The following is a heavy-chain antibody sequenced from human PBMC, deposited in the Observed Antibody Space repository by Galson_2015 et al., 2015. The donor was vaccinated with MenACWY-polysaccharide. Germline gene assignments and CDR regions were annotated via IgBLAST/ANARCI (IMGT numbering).Heavy chain of an antibody. V-gene: IGHV3-7*01. D-gene: IGHD3-10*01. Sequence: SLRLSCAVSGFTFSSHWMSWVRQAPGKGLEWVANIRQDGSEKYYVDSVKGRFTISRDNAKNSLYLQMNSLRAEDTAVYYCASDVWWGSGSRIDYWGQGTLVTVSS. CDR3: ASDVWWGSGSRIDY. CDR2: IRQDGSEK. J-gene: IGHJ4*02. CDR1: GFTFSSHW.